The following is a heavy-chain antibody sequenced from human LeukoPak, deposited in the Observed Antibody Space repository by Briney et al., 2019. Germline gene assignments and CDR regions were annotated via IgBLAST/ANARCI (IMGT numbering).Heavy chain of an antibody. J-gene: IGHJ6*04. CDR2: ISYDGSNK. Sequence: GGSLRLSCAASGFTFSSHAMHWVRQAPGKGLEWVAVISYDGSNKYYADSVKGRFTISRDNSKNTLYLQMNSLRAEDTAVYYCASGFRYCSSTSCYDFGYYGMDVWGNGTTVTVSS. V-gene: IGHV3-30*04. CDR1: GFTFSSHA. CDR3: ASGFRYCSSTSCYDFGYYGMDV. D-gene: IGHD2-2*01.